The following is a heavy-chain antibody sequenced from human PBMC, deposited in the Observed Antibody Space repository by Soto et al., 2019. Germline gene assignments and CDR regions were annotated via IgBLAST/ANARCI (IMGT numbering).Heavy chain of an antibody. J-gene: IGHJ6*02. CDR1: GGSISSEDYY. V-gene: IGHV4-30-4*01. CDR3: ARRPTNYYYYGMDV. D-gene: IGHD2-2*01. Sequence: SETLSLTCTVSGGSISSEDYYWNWIRQPPGKGLEWIGYIYYSGSTYYNPSLKSRVTISVDTSKNQFSLKLSSVTAADTAVYYCARRPTNYYYYGMDVWGQGTTVTVSS. CDR2: IYYSGST.